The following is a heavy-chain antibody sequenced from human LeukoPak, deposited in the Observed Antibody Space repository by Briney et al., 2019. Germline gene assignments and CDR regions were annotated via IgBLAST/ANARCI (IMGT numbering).Heavy chain of an antibody. V-gene: IGHV3-30-3*01. CDR3: ARGGVYSSGSYYLYYFDY. D-gene: IGHD6-19*01. CDR2: ISYDGSNK. J-gene: IGHJ4*02. Sequence: GGSLRLSCVASGFTFSSYAMHWVRQAPGKGLEWVALISYDGSNKYYADSVKGRFTISRDNSKNTLYLQMNSLRAEDTAVYYCARGGVYSSGSYYLYYFDYWGQGTRVTVSS. CDR1: GFTFSSYA.